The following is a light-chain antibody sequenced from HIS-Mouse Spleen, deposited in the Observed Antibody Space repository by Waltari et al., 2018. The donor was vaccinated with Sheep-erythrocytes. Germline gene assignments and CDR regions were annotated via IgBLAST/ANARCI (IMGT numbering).Light chain of an antibody. J-gene: IGKJ4*02. V-gene: IGKV4-1*01. CDR2: WAS. CDR1: QSVIYSSNNKNY. Sequence: DIVMTQSPDALSVALGERATTNCTSSQSVIYSSNNKNYGAGYQQKTGQPPELVISWASTRESGVPERFSGSGSGADFNLTSSRLQAEDVAVYYCQNYYSTPRPFGGGTTVEIK. CDR3: QNYYSTPRP.